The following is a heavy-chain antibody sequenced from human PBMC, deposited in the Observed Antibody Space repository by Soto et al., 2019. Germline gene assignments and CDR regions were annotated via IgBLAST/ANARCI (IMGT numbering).Heavy chain of an antibody. CDR3: ARFNWYFDL. J-gene: IGHJ2*01. V-gene: IGHV4-59*08. CDR2: IYYSGST. CDR1: GGSISSYY. Sequence: QVQLQESGPGLVKPSETLSLTCTVSGGSISSYYRSWIRQPPGKGLEWIGYIYYSGSTNRNPSLKSRVTISVDTSKNQSSLKLSSVPAAATAVYYCARFNWYFDLWGRGTLVTVSS.